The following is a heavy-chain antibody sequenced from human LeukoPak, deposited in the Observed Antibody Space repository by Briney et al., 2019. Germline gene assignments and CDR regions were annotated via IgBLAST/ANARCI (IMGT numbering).Heavy chain of an antibody. V-gene: IGHV1-2*02. CDR1: GYTFTGYY. J-gene: IGHJ4*02. CDR2: INPNSGGT. D-gene: IGHD2-2*01. CDR3: ARDSSDIVVVPPPDY. Sequence: ASVKVSCKASGYTFTGYYMHWVRQAPGQGLEWMGWINPNSGGTNYAQKFQGRVTMTRDTSISTAYMELSRLRSDDTAVYYCARDSSDIVVVPPPDYWGQGALVTVSS.